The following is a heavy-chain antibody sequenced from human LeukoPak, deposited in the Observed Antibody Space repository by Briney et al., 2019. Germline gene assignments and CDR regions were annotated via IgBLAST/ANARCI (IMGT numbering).Heavy chain of an antibody. V-gene: IGHV1-2*02. D-gene: IGHD6-13*01. Sequence: ASVKVSCKASQYTFTDYYIHWVRQAPGQGLEWMGWINPNSGGTNYAQRFQGRVTMTGDTSINTAYMELSRLRSDDTAVYYCARVDSTRYSEYFRHWGQGTLVTVSS. CDR1: QYTFTDYY. J-gene: IGHJ1*01. CDR3: ARVDSTRYSEYFRH. CDR2: INPNSGGT.